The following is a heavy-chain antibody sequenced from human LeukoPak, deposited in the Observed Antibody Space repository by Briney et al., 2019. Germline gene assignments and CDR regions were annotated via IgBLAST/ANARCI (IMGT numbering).Heavy chain of an antibody. CDR1: GFTFDDYG. Sequence: GGSLRLSCAASGFTFDDYGMSWVRQAPGKGLEWVSGINWNGGSTGYADSVKGRFTISRDNAKNSLYLQMNSLRAEDTALYYCASSGYYSYYFDYWGQGTLVTVSS. J-gene: IGHJ4*02. CDR3: ASSGYYSYYFDY. V-gene: IGHV3-20*04. CDR2: INWNGGST. D-gene: IGHD3-22*01.